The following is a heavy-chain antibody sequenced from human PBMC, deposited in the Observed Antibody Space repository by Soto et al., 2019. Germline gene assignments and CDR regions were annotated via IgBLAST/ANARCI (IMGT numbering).Heavy chain of an antibody. CDR2: ISAYNGNT. CDR3: ARDSLTGYYGSGGPYYGMDV. V-gene: IGHV1-18*01. Sequence: APVKVSCKASGYTFTSFSWVRQAPGQGLEWMGWISAYNGNTNYAQKLQGRVTMTTDTSTSTAYMELRSLRSDDTAVYYCARDSLTGYYGSGGPYYGMDVWGQGTTVTLSS. CDR1: GYTFTS. D-gene: IGHD3-10*01. J-gene: IGHJ6*02.